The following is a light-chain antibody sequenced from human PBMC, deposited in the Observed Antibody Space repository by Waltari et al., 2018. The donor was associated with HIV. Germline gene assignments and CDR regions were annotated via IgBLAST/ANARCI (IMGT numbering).Light chain of an antibody. CDR1: NIGTKS. CDR3: QVWDSSSAHVV. Sequence: SSVLTQPPSVSVAPGQTARITCGGNNIGTKSLHWYQQKPVQAPVLVVYDESDRPSGIPERFSGSNSGNTATLTINRVEAGDEADYYCQVWDSSSAHVVFGGGTKLTVL. CDR2: DES. J-gene: IGLJ2*01. V-gene: IGLV3-21*02.